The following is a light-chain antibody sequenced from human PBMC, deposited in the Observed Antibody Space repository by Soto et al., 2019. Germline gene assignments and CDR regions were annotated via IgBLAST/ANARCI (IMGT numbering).Light chain of an antibody. CDR3: QQYDSSVSWT. J-gene: IGKJ1*01. CDR2: GAS. CDR1: QSVSRNY. Sequence: EIVLTQSPGTLSLSPGERATLSCRASQSVSRNYLAWYQQKPGQAPRLLMFGASSRATGIPDRFSGSGSGTDFTLTISRLEPEDFAVYYCQQYDSSVSWTFGQGTKVEIK. V-gene: IGKV3-20*01.